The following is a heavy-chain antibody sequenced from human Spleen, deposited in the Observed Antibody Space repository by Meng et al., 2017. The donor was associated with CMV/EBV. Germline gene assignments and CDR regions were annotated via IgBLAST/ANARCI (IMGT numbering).Heavy chain of an antibody. J-gene: IGHJ6*02. CDR3: ARQSITGTTNYYGMDV. CDR2: ISSSGSSI. D-gene: IGHD1-20*01. CDR1: GFTFSSYE. Sequence: GESLKISCAASGFTFSSYEMNWVRQAPGKGLEWVSYISSSGSSIYYADSVKGRFTISRDNAKTSLYLQMNSLRAEDTAVYYCARQSITGTTNYYGMDVWGQGTTVTVSS. V-gene: IGHV3-48*03.